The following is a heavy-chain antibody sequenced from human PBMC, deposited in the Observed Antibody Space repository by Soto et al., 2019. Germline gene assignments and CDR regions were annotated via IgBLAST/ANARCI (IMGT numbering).Heavy chain of an antibody. CDR3: TKGRGHIAVAAITGGGDFHI. D-gene: IGHD6-19*01. Sequence: QLVESGGGVVQPGTSLRLSCVASGFTLSSYGMHWVRQAPGKGLEWVAAISYDGDDQYYGDSVRGRFTISRDNSESTVYLKLSSIGADDTGVYYCTKGRGHIAVAAITGGGDFHIWGRGTMVAISS. CDR2: ISYDGDDQ. CDR1: GFTLSSYG. V-gene: IGHV3-30*18. J-gene: IGHJ3*02.